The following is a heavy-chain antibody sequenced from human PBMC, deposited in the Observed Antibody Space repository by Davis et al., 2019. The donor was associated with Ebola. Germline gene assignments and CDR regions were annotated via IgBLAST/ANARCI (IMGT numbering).Heavy chain of an antibody. V-gene: IGHV1-46*03. Sequence: ASVKVSCKASGYTFTSYYLHWVRQAPGQGLEWMGKIYPSDGSTTYAQKFQGRVTMTRDTSTGTGYLELSSLRSEDTAVYYCARTLKDSGDNYWGQGTLGTVSS. D-gene: IGHD1-26*01. CDR1: GYTFTSYY. J-gene: IGHJ4*02. CDR2: IYPSDGST. CDR3: ARTLKDSGDNY.